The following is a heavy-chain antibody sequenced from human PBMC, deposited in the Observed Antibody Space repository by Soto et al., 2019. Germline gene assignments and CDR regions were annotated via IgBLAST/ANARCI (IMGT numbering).Heavy chain of an antibody. CDR1: GGSFSGYY. V-gene: IGHV4-34*01. CDR3: ARGWRTGYYYDYPWWLFSDYGMDV. Sequence: KPSETLSPTCAVYGGSFSGYYWSWVRQPPVRGLEWIGEINHSGSTNYKPSLKSRVTISVDTSKNQFSLKLSSVTAADTAVYYCARGWRTGYYYDYPWWLFSDYGMDVWGQGTTVTVSS. CDR2: INHSGST. D-gene: IGHD3-22*01. J-gene: IGHJ6*02.